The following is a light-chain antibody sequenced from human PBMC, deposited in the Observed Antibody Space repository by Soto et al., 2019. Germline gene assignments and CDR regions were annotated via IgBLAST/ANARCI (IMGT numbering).Light chain of an antibody. J-gene: IGKJ5*01. CDR2: DAS. V-gene: IGKV3-11*01. CDR1: ESVFGY. Sequence: EVVLTQSPATLSLSPGERPTLSCRASESVFGYLAWYQHKPGQAPRLLIYDASNRATGVPARFSGSGSGTDFTLTISSLEPEDFAVYYCQQRYRWPPITFGQGTRLEIK. CDR3: QQRYRWPPIT.